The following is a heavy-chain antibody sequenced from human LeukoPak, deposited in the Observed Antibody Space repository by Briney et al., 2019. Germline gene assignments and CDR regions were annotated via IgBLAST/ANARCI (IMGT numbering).Heavy chain of an antibody. CDR1: GYSFTSYW. CDR2: IYPGDSDT. V-gene: IGHV5-51*01. Sequence: RGESPKISCKGSGYSFTSYWIGWVRQMPGKGLEWMGIIYPGDSDTRYSPSFQGQVTISADKSISTASLQWSSLRASDTAMYYCARLSAVPRGEFDYWGQGTLVTVSS. J-gene: IGHJ4*02. CDR3: ARLSAVPRGEFDY. D-gene: IGHD3-16*01.